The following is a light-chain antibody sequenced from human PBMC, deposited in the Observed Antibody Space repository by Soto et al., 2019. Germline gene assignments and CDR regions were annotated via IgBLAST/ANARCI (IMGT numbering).Light chain of an antibody. CDR1: SGFVGSFSL. CDR3: SSYAGSSTYV. Sequence: QSALAQPASVSGSPGQSITISCTGTSGFVGSFSLVSWYQQHPGKAPKVMIYEVNKRPSGVPDRFSGSKSGSTASLTVSGLQAEDEADYYCSSYAGSSTYVFGTGTKVTVL. J-gene: IGLJ1*01. CDR2: EVN. V-gene: IGLV2-14*02.